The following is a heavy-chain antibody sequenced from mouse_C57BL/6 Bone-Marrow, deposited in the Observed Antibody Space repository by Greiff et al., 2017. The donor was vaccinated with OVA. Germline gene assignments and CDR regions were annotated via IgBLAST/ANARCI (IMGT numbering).Heavy chain of an antibody. D-gene: IGHD1-1*01. V-gene: IGHV1-26*01. Sequence: VQLKHSGPELVKPGASVKISCKASGYTFTDYYMNWVKQSHGKSLEWIGDINPNNGGTSYNQKFKGKATLTVDKSSSTAYMELRSLTSEDSAVYYCASYYYGSSYDAMDYWGQGTSVTVSS. CDR3: ASYYYGSSYDAMDY. CDR2: INPNNGGT. J-gene: IGHJ4*01. CDR1: GYTFTDYY.